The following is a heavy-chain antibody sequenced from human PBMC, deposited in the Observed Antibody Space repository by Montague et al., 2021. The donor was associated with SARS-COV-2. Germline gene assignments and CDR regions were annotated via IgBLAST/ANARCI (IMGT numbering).Heavy chain of an antibody. CDR1: IGSISSGSYY. J-gene: IGHJ5*02. CDR2: IYTSGST. D-gene: IGHD6-25*01. Sequence: TLSLTCTVSIGSISSGSYYWSWIRQPAGKGPEWIGRIYTSGSTNYNPSLKSRVTISVDTSKNQFSLKLSSVTAADTAVYYCARDGYSSGWNGLHWFDPWGQGTLVTVSS. V-gene: IGHV4-61*02. CDR3: ARDGYSSGWNGLHWFDP.